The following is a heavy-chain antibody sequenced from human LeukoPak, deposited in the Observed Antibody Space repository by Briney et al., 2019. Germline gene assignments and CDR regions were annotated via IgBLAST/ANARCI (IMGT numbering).Heavy chain of an antibody. J-gene: IGHJ4*02. Sequence: QPGRSLRLSCVGSGFTFDNHAMHWVRQAPEKGLEWVSGINWNSGTIGYADSVRGRFTISRDNAKNSLYLQMNSLKAEDTALYWCAKGATSTKAERPVGWGQGTLVTVSS. V-gene: IGHV3-9*01. CDR1: GFTFDNHA. CDR3: AKGATSTKAERPVG. CDR2: INWNSGTI. D-gene: IGHD6-6*01.